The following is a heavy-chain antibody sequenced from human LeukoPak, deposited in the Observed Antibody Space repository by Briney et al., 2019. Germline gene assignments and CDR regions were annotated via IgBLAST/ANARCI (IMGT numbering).Heavy chain of an antibody. CDR3: ARVDSYDRSGHFDP. CDR1: GGSIHSRSHL. J-gene: IGHJ5*02. Sequence: SETLSLTCTVSGGSIHSRSHLWGWIRQPPGKGLEWIGSIEDSGSTFYNPSLKSRVTTSIYTSKNQFSLELTSVTAADTAVYYCARVDSYDRSGHFDPWGQGTLVIVS. CDR2: IEDSGST. V-gene: IGHV4-39*07. D-gene: IGHD3-22*01.